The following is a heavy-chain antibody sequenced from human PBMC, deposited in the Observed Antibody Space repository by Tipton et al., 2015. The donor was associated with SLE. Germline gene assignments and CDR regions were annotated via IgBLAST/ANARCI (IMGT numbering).Heavy chain of an antibody. CDR2: IYHSGST. D-gene: IGHD6-6*01. CDR3: ARGGSIAARHYYYYGMDV. CDR1: GGSISSGGYS. V-gene: IGHV4-30-2*01. J-gene: IGHJ6*02. Sequence: TLSLTCAVSGGSISSGGYSWSWIRQPPGKGLEWIGYIYHSGSTYYNPSPKSRVTISVDRSKNQFSLKLSSVTAADTAVYYCARGGSIAARHYYYYGMDVWGQGTTVTVSS.